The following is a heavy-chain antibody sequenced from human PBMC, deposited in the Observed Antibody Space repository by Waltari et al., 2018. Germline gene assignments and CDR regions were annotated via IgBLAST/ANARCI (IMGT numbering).Heavy chain of an antibody. V-gene: IGHV4-59*01. J-gene: IGHJ4*02. Sequence: QVQLQESGPGLVKPSETLSLTCTVSGGSISSYYWSWIRQPPGKGLEWIGYIYYSGSTNYNPSLKSRVTISVDTSKNQFSLKLSSVTAADTAVYYCARGIVGSSDYWGQGTLVTVSS. D-gene: IGHD3-10*01. CDR1: GGSISSYY. CDR3: ARGIVGSSDY. CDR2: IYYSGST.